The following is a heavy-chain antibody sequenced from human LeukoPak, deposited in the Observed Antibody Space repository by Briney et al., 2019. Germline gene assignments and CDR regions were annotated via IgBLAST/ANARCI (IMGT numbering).Heavy chain of an antibody. Sequence: KPSETLSLTCTVSGGSIATYYWSWIRQPPGKGLEWMGYVFISGSTNFNPSLESRVSIAVHASRNQFSLKLSSVTAADTAVYYCATGARYSSSWSHFDYWGQGTVVTVSS. V-gene: IGHV4-59*01. CDR2: VFISGST. D-gene: IGHD6-13*01. J-gene: IGHJ4*02. CDR3: ATGARYSSSWSHFDY. CDR1: GGSIATYY.